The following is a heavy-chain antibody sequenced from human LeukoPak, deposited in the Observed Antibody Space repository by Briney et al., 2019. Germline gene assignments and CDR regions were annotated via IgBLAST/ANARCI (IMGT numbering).Heavy chain of an antibody. D-gene: IGHD6-19*01. CDR2: IIPILGIA. J-gene: IGHJ4*02. CDR3: ARDSGSGLDY. CDR1: GGTFSSYA. Sequence: ASAKVSCKASGGTFSSYAISWVRQAPGQELEWMERIIPILGIANHAQKFQGRVTITADKSTSTAYMELSSLRSEDTAVYYCARDSGSGLDYWGQGTLVTVSS. V-gene: IGHV1-69*04.